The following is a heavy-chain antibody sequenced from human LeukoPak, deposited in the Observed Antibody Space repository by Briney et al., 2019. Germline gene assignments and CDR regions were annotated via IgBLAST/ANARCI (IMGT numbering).Heavy chain of an antibody. CDR1: GYSINNYW. CDR3: ARQEYCSGASCYTWFDP. V-gene: IGHV5-51*01. Sequence: GESLKISCKGSGYSINNYWIAWVRQMPGKGLEWMGIIYPADSDIRYGPSFQGQVTISADKSISTAYLQWNSLKASDTAMYYCARQEYCSGASCYTWFDPWGQGTLVTVSS. J-gene: IGHJ5*02. CDR2: IYPADSDI. D-gene: IGHD2-15*01.